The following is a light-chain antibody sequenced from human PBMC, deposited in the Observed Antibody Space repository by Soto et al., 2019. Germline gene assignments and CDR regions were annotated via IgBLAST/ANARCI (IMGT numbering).Light chain of an antibody. CDR3: HQYNNWPPWT. Sequence: EIVMTQSPATLSVSPGERATLSCRASQSVSSNLAWYQQKPGQAPRLLIYGASTRATGIPARFSGSGSGTDFTLTTSSLQFENFAVYYCHQYNNWPPWTFAQGTKVKIK. J-gene: IGKJ1*01. CDR1: QSVSSN. CDR2: GAS. V-gene: IGKV3-15*01.